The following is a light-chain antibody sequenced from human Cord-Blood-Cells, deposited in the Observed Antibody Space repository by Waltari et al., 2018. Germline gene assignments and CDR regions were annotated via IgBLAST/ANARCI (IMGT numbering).Light chain of an antibody. CDR2: QDS. Sequence: SYELTQPPSVSVSPGPTASITCPGDKLGDNYACWYQHKPGQSPVLVIYQDSKRHSGIPERFSGSNSGNTATLTISGARALDEADYYCQAWDSSTVVFGGRTKLTVL. V-gene: IGLV3-1*01. J-gene: IGLJ2*01. CDR1: KLGDNY. CDR3: QAWDSSTVV.